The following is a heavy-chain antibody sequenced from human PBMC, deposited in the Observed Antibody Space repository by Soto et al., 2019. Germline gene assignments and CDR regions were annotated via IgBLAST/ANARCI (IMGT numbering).Heavy chain of an antibody. CDR1: GFSFDDDA. V-gene: IGHV3-9*01. D-gene: IGHD2-15*01. J-gene: IGHJ4*02. CDR2: INWNSRSI. CDR3: AKDIVCSVEICYDIN. Sequence: GGSLRLSCAASGFSFDDDAMYWARQAPGKGLDWAASINWNSRSIGYADSVQGRFTISRDTAKSSLYLRMNTLRAEDTALYYCAKDIVCSVEICYDINWGQGTPVTVSS.